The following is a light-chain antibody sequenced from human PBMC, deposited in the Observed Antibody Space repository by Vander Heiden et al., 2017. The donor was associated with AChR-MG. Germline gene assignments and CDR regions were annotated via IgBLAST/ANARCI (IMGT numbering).Light chain of an antibody. CDR1: QSISSY. J-gene: IGKJ3*01. V-gene: IGKV1-39*01. Sequence: DIQMTQSPSSLSASVGDRVTITCRASQSISSYLNWYQQKPGKAPKLLIYAASSLRSGVPSRFSGSGSGTDFTLNISSLQPEDFATYYCQQTDSTPPFTFGHGTKVDMK. CDR2: AAS. CDR3: QQTDSTPPFT.